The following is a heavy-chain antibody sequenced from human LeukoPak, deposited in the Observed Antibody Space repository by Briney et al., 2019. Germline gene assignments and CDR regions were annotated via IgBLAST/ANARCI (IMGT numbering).Heavy chain of an antibody. CDR2: ISYDGSNK. CDR3: ARDQADCSGGSCYSPHDYYYYGMDV. V-gene: IGHV3-30-3*01. Sequence: GGSLRLSCAASGFTFSSYAMHWVRQAPGKGLEWVAVISYDGSNKYYADSVKGRFTISRDNSKNTLYLQMNSLRAEDTAVYYCARDQADCSGGSCYSPHDYYYYGMDVWGQGTTVTVSS. J-gene: IGHJ6*02. CDR1: GFTFSSYA. D-gene: IGHD2-15*01.